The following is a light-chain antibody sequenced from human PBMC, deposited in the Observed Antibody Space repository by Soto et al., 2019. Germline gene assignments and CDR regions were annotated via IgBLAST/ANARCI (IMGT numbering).Light chain of an antibody. CDR2: GAS. CDR1: QTIASN. Sequence: EIVMTQSPVSLSVSPGERATLSCRASQTIASNLAWYQQKPGQAPRLLIHGASTRTTGVPARFSGSGSGTGFTLTISSLQSEDFAVYYCQQYHNWPPQYTFGQGTKLQMK. J-gene: IGKJ2*01. V-gene: IGKV3-15*01. CDR3: QQYHNWPPQYT.